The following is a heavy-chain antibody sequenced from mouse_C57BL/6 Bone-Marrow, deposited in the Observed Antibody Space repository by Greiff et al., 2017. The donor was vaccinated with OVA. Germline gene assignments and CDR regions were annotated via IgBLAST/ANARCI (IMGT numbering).Heavy chain of an antibody. Sequence: EVQRVESGGDLVKPGGSLKLSCAASGFTFSSYGMSWVRQTPDKRLEWVATISSGGSYTYYPDSVKGRFTISRDNAKNTLYLQMSSLKSEDTAMYYCARQRRFYWYFDVWGTGTTVTVSS. CDR2: ISSGGSYT. CDR1: GFTFSSYG. V-gene: IGHV5-6*01. CDR3: ARQRRFYWYFDV. J-gene: IGHJ1*03.